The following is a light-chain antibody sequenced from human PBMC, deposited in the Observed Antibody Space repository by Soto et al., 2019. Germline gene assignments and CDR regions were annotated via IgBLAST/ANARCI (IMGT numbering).Light chain of an antibody. J-gene: IGKJ2*01. CDR3: QQYNNWPPDT. V-gene: IGKV3-15*01. CDR2: GAS. Sequence: EIVLTQSPGTLSLSPGERATLSCRASQSVNSNLAWYQQKPGQAPRLLIYGASTRATGIPGRFRGSGSGTEFTLTITSLQSEDFAVYFCQQYNNWPPDTFGQGTKVDIK. CDR1: QSVNSN.